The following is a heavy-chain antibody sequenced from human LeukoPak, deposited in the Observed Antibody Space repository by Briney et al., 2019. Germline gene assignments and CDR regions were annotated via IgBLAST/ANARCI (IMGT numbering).Heavy chain of an antibody. CDR3: SRGTIFGVLIH. CDR2: ISGTGTAI. D-gene: IGHD3-3*01. Sequence: GGSLRLSCAASGFTFISYSMNWVRQVPGKGLEWISYISGTGTAILYADSVKGRFTIPRDNAKNLLFLQVNSLRAEDTAVYYCSRGTIFGVLIHWGQGTLVTVSS. V-gene: IGHV3-48*01. J-gene: IGHJ4*02. CDR1: GFTFISYS.